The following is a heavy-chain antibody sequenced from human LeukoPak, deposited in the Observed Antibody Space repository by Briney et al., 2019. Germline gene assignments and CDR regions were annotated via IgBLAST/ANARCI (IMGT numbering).Heavy chain of an antibody. V-gene: IGHV4-39*07. Sequence: SETLSLTCSVSGGSIRSSHSFWGWIRQPLGKGLEWIATIYENGDTYYSPSLKSRVTISVDTSNNEFSLNLNSVTAADTAMYYCARATAAPSSYYFDHWGQGTLVTVSS. CDR2: IYENGDT. CDR1: GGSIRSSHSF. D-gene: IGHD6-25*01. CDR3: ARATAAPSSYYFDH. J-gene: IGHJ4*02.